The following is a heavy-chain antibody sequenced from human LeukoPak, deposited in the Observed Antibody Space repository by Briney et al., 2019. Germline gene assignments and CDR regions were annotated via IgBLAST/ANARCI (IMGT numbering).Heavy chain of an antibody. J-gene: IGHJ4*02. CDR1: GFSFDDYG. V-gene: IGHV3-20*04. D-gene: IGHD3-22*01. CDR3: ARDLRVVITGSFDF. CDR2: INWNGDST. Sequence: GGSLRLSCAASGFSFDDYGLTWVRQAPGKGLEWVSGINWNGDSTDYADSVKGRFTISRDNAKNSLYLQMNRLRAEDTALYYCARDLRVVITGSFDFWGQGTLVTVSS.